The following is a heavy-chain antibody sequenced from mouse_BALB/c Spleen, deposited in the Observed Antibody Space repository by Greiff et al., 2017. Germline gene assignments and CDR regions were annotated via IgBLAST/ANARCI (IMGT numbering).Heavy chain of an antibody. V-gene: IGHV3-8*02. CDR2: ISYSGST. Sequence: GQLKESGPSLVKPSQTLSLTCSVTGDSITSGYWNWIRKFPGNKLEYMGYISYSGSTYYNPSLKSRISITRDTSKNQYYLQLNSVTTEDTATYYCARGSSGSYAMDYWGQGTSVTVSS. CDR1: GDSITSGY. J-gene: IGHJ4*01. D-gene: IGHD3-1*01. CDR3: ARGSSGSYAMDY.